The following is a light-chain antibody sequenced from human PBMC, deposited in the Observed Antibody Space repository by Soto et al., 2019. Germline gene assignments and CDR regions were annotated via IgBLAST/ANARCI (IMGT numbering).Light chain of an antibody. CDR3: SSFTSSITYV. CDR1: SSDVGGYNS. J-gene: IGLJ1*01. CDR2: DVT. Sequence: QSVLTQPASVSGSPGRSITISCTGTSSDVGGYNSVSWYRQDPGKAPKLIIYDVTYRPSGVSNRFSGSKSGNTASLTISGLQSEDEADYHCSSFTSSITYVFGTGTKVTVL. V-gene: IGLV2-14*01.